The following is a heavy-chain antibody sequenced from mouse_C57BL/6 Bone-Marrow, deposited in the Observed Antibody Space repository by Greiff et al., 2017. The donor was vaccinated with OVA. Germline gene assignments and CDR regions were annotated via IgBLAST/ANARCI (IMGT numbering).Heavy chain of an antibody. CDR1: GYAFSSYW. J-gene: IGHJ3*01. Sequence: VQLQQSGAELVKPGASVKISCKASGYAFSSYWMNWVKQRPGKGLEWIGQIYPGDGDTNYNGKFKGKATLTADKSSSTAYMQLSSLTSEDSAVYFCARRDYGYDERVWFAYWGQGTLVTVSA. CDR2: IYPGDGDT. D-gene: IGHD2-2*01. V-gene: IGHV1-80*01. CDR3: ARRDYGYDERVWFAY.